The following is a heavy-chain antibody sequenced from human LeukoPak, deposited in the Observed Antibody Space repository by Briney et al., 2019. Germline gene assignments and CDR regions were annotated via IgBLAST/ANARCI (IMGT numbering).Heavy chain of an antibody. V-gene: IGHV1-24*01. D-gene: IGHD3-9*01. Sequence: ASVKVSCKVSGYSFSEVFMHWVRQAPGKGLEWMGGFDPEHDQTIYAQKLQGRVTMSADTSTDTAYMELSSLRSEDTAVYYCTGMDGLTAFDYWGQGTLVTVSS. J-gene: IGHJ4*02. CDR2: FDPEHDQT. CDR3: TGMDGLTAFDY. CDR1: GYSFSEVF.